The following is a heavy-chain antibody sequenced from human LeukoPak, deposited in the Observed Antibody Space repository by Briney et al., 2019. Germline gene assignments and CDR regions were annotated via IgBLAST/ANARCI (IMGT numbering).Heavy chain of an antibody. J-gene: IGHJ4*02. Sequence: GGSLRLSCAASGFTFSSYAMSWVRQAPGKGLEWVSTFSGSGGSTHYADSVKGRFTISRDNSINTLYLQMNSLRAEDKAVYYCTRTFYLDSSSYFYFWGLGTLVTVSS. CDR1: GFTFSSYA. V-gene: IGHV3-23*01. CDR3: TRTFYLDSSSYFYF. D-gene: IGHD3-22*01. CDR2: FSGSGGST.